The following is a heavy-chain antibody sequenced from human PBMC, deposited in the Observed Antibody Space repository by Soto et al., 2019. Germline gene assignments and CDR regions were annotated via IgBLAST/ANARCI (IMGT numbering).Heavy chain of an antibody. CDR3: ARAYSGYDSFDY. CDR2: IWYDGSNK. CDR1: GFTFSSYG. D-gene: IGHD5-12*01. Sequence: QVQLVESGGGVVQPGRSLRLSCAASGFTFSSYGMHWVRQAPGKGLEWVAVIWYDGSNKYYADPVKGRFTISRDNSKNTLYLQMNSLRAEYTSVYYCARAYSGYDSFDYWGQGTLVTVSS. V-gene: IGHV3-33*01. J-gene: IGHJ4*02.